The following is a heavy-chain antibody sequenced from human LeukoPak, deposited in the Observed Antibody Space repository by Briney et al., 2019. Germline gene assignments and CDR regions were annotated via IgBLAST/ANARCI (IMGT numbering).Heavy chain of an antibody. CDR1: GYTFTSYD. Sequence: ASVKVSCKASGYTFTSYDINWVRQATGQGLEWMGWMNPNSGNTGYAQKFQGRVTITRNTSISTAYMELSSLRSEDTAVYYCARDGYSSSSGDNWFDPWGQGTLVTVSS. CDR3: ARDGYSSSSGDNWFDP. CDR2: MNPNSGNT. V-gene: IGHV1-8*01. D-gene: IGHD6-6*01. J-gene: IGHJ5*02.